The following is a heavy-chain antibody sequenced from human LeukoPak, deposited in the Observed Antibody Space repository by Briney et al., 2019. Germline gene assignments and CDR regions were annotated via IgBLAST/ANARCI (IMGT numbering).Heavy chain of an antibody. CDR3: AKDMWSYDSSGYSGLDY. CDR1: GFTFSDYN. Sequence: GGSLRLSCAASGFTFSDYNMRWIRQAPGKGLEWVSYISSSGSTIYYADSVKGRFTISRDNAKNSLYLQMNSLRAEDMALYYCAKDMWSYDSSGYSGLDYWGQGTLVTVSS. D-gene: IGHD3-22*01. V-gene: IGHV3-11*01. CDR2: ISSSGSTI. J-gene: IGHJ4*02.